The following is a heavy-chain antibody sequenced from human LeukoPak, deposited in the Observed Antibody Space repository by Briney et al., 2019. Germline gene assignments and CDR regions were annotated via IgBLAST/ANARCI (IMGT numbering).Heavy chain of an antibody. Sequence: PGGSLRLSCAASGFTFSSYWMSWVRQAPGKGLEWLANIKQDGSEKYYVDSVKGRFTISRDNAKNSLYLQMNSLRAEDTAVYYCARGVVVTGDAFDIWGQGTMVTVSS. CDR1: GFTFSSYW. D-gene: IGHD2-21*02. CDR3: ARGVVVTGDAFDI. V-gene: IGHV3-7*01. CDR2: IKQDGSEK. J-gene: IGHJ3*02.